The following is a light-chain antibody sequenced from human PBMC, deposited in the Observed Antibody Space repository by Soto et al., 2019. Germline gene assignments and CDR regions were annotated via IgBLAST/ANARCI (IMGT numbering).Light chain of an antibody. Sequence: DIQMTQSPSTLSAAVGDAVTITCRASQSFNSWLAWYQQKPGKAPKLLIYDASSLRSGVPSRFSGSQSGTEFTLIISSLQPDDFATYYCQQYNSFSLTFGQGTKVEIK. CDR3: QQYNSFSLT. CDR2: DAS. V-gene: IGKV1-5*01. CDR1: QSFNSW. J-gene: IGKJ1*01.